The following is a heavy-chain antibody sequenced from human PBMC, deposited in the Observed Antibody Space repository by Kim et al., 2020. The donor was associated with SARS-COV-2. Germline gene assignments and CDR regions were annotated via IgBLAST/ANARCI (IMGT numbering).Heavy chain of an antibody. Sequence: SETLSLTCTVSGGSISSGGYYWSWIRQHPGKGLEWIGYIYYSGSTYYNPSLKSRVTISVDTSKNQFSLKLSSVTAADTAVYYCARAQGRTIFGVVIIVNAFDIGGQGTMVTVSS. CDR1: GGSISSGGYY. CDR2: IYYSGST. J-gene: IGHJ3*02. D-gene: IGHD3-3*01. CDR3: ARAQGRTIFGVVIIVNAFDI. V-gene: IGHV4-31*03.